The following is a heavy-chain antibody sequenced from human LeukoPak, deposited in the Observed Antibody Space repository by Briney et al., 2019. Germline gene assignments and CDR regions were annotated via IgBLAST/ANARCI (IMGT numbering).Heavy chain of an antibody. D-gene: IGHD1-26*01. J-gene: IGHJ5*02. CDR1: GFTFSSYA. CDR3: AKDRVGDTRLNWFDP. CDR2: ISGSGFST. V-gene: IGHV3-23*01. Sequence: GGSLRLSCAVSGFTFSSYAMSWVRQAPGKGLEWVSAISGSGFSTHYADSVKGRFTISRDNSKNTLYLQMNSLRAEDTAVYYCAKDRVGDTRLNWFDPWGQGTLVTVSS.